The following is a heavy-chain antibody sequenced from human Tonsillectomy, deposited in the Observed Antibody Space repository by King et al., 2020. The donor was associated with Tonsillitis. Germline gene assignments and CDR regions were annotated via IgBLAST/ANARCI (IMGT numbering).Heavy chain of an antibody. J-gene: IGHJ4*02. CDR1: GGTFSSYA. Sequence: QLVQSGAEVKKPGSSVKVSCKASGGTFSSYAISWVRQAPGQGLEWLGGIIPIFCTANYEQKFQGRVTITADESTSTAYMELSSLRSEDTAVYYCARAKEHDGIAPLGYWGQGTLVTVSS. V-gene: IGHV1-69*01. CDR2: IIPIFCTA. CDR3: ARAKEHDGIAPLGY. D-gene: IGHD6-6*01.